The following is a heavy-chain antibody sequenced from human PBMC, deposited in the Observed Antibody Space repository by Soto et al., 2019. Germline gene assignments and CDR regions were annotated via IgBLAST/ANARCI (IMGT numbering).Heavy chain of an antibody. CDR2: MNPNSGNT. CDR1: GYTFTSYD. D-gene: IGHD3-10*01. Sequence: QVQLVQSGAEVKKPGASVKVSCKASGYTFTSYDINWVRQATGQGLEWMGWMNPNSGNTGYAQKFQGRVTMTRNTSISTAYMELSSLGSEDTAVYYCARGTMGYYYGSGSYSTCGYWGQGTLVTVSS. J-gene: IGHJ4*02. V-gene: IGHV1-8*01. CDR3: ARGTMGYYYGSGSYSTCGY.